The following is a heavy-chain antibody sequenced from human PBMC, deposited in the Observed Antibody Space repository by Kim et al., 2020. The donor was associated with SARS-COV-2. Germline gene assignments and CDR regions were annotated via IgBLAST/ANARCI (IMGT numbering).Heavy chain of an antibody. CDR3: AKVGDRYGMDV. CDR2: ISYDGSNK. D-gene: IGHD3-22*01. CDR1: GFTFSSYG. J-gene: IGHJ6*02. V-gene: IGHV3-30*18. Sequence: GGSLRLSCAASGFTFSSYGMHWVRQAPGKGLEWVAVISYDGSNKYYADSVKGRFTISRDNSKNTLYLQMNSLRAEDTAVYYCAKVGDRYGMDVWGQGTTVTVSS.